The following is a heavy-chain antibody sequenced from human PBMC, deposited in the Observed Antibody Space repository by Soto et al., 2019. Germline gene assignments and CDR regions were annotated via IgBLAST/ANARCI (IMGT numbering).Heavy chain of an antibody. CDR2: ISNSGRTI. V-gene: IGHV3-11*01. CDR3: ATVISAPGIHYFDY. Sequence: QVQLVESGGGLVKPGGSLRLSCAASGFTFSDYYMSWVRQAPGKGLESVSYISNSGRTIYYADSVKGRFTISRDNAKNSLYLQMDSLRAEDTAFYYCATVISAPGIHYFDYWGQGTLVTASS. D-gene: IGHD6-13*01. J-gene: IGHJ4*02. CDR1: GFTFSDYY.